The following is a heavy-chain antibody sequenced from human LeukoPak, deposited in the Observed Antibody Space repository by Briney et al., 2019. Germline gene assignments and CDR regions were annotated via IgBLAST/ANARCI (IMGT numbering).Heavy chain of an antibody. J-gene: IGHJ4*02. D-gene: IGHD3-10*01. V-gene: IGHV3-11*04. CDR1: GFTFSDYY. CDR2: ISSSGSTI. CDR3: ARDPPHYYGSGSPNFDY. Sequence: GGSLRLSCAASGFTFSDYYMSWIRQAPGKGLEWVSYISSSGSTIYYADSVKGRFTISRDNAKNSLYLQMNSPRAEDTAVYYCARDPPHYYGSGSPNFDYWGQGTLVTVSS.